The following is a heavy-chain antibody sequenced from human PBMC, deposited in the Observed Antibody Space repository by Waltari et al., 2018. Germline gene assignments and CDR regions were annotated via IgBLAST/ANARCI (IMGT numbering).Heavy chain of an antibody. CDR2: MNPNSGNT. CDR3: ARGMGQYYDFWSGYPNYYMDV. CDR1: GYTFTSYD. D-gene: IGHD3-3*01. Sequence: QVQLVQSGAEVKKPGASVQVSCTASGYTFTSYDINWVRQATGQGLEWMGWMNPNSGNTGYAQKFQGRVTITRNTSISTAYMELSSLRSEDTAVYYCARGMGQYYDFWSGYPNYYMDVWGKGTTVTISS. J-gene: IGHJ6*03. V-gene: IGHV1-8*03.